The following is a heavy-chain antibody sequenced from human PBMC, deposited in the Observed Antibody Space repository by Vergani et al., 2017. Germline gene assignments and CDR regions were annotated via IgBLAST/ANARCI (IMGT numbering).Heavy chain of an antibody. CDR2: IIPIFGTA. Sequence: QVQLVQSGAEVKKPGSSVKVSCKASGGTFRSYAISWVRQAPGQGLEWMGGIIPIFGTANYAQNFQGRVTMTADESTSTAYMELSSLRSEDTAVYYCARDPDIVVVPAAPYYYYYYGMDVWGQGTTVTVSS. CDR3: ARDPDIVVVPAAPYYYYYYGMDV. CDR1: GGTFRSYA. J-gene: IGHJ6*02. V-gene: IGHV1-69*01. D-gene: IGHD2-2*01.